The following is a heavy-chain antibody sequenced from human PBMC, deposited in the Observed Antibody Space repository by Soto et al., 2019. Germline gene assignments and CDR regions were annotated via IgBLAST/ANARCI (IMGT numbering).Heavy chain of an antibody. CDR2: IYHNGAT. CDR3: AANRPGLPTSAAY. D-gene: IGHD6-13*01. Sequence: SETLSLTCAVSGGPISSNNWWSWVRQSPGKGLEWIGEIYHNGATNYNPSLKSRVSASVDKSKNQFSLRLNSVTAADTAVYYCAANRPGLPTSAAYCGQGTLETVSS. J-gene: IGHJ4*02. CDR1: GGPISSNNW. V-gene: IGHV4-4*02.